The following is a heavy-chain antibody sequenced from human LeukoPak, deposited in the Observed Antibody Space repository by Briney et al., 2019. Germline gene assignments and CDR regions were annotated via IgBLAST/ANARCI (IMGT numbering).Heavy chain of an antibody. V-gene: IGHV3-64*04. CDR1: GFTFSSYA. CDR2: TDSSGGST. Sequence: GGSLRLSCSASGFTFSSYAMHWVRQAPGKGLEYVSSTDSSGGSTYYAESVKGRFTISRENAKNSLYLQMNSLRAGDTAVYYCARGGCSGGSCFEVGLHYYYGMDVWGQGTTVTVSS. J-gene: IGHJ6*02. D-gene: IGHD2-15*01. CDR3: ARGGCSGGSCFEVGLHYYYGMDV.